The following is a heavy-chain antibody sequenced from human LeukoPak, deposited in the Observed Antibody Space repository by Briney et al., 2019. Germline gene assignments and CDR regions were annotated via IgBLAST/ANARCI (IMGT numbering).Heavy chain of an antibody. V-gene: IGHV4-34*01. CDR3: AREAAVAGSYDY. J-gene: IGHJ4*02. D-gene: IGHD6-19*01. CDR1: GGSFSGYY. CDR2: INHSGST. Sequence: SETLSLTCAVYGGSFSGYYWSWIRQPPGKGLEWIGEINHSGSTNYNPSLKSRVTISVDTSKNQFPLKLSSVTAADTAVYYCAREAAVAGSYDYWGQGTLVTVSP.